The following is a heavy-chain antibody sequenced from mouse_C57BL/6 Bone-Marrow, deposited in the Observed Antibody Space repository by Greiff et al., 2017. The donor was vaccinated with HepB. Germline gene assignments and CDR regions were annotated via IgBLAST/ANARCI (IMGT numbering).Heavy chain of an antibody. CDR1: GYTFTSYW. CDR3: ARLRTFYYDYDDYFDY. V-gene: IGHV1-64*01. Sequence: VKLQQPGAELVKPGASVKLSCKASGYTFTSYWMHWVKQRPGQGLEWIGMIHPNSGSTNYNEKFKSKATLTVDKSSSTAYMQLSSLTSEDSAVYYCARLRTFYYDYDDYFDYWGQGTTLTVSS. CDR2: IHPNSGST. J-gene: IGHJ2*01. D-gene: IGHD2-4*01.